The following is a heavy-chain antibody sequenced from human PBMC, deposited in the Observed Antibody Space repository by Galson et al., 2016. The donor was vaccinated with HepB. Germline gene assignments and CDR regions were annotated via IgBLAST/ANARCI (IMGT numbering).Heavy chain of an antibody. D-gene: IGHD4-23*01. J-gene: IGHJ4*02. V-gene: IGHV3-48*03. CDR1: GFTFSTHE. CDR2: ITWSGTIV. CDR3: TRRWLRSDDY. Sequence: SLRLSCAASGFTFSTHEMNWVRQAPGKGLEWVSFITWSGTIVHYAESVKGRFTISRDNDQNLLYLQMNSLRVDDTAVYYCTRRWLRSDDYWGRGTLVTVSS.